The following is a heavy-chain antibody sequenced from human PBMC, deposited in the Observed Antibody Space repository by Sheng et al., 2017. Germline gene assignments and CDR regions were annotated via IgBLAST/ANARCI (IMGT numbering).Heavy chain of an antibody. CDR3: ARDRVVPAAPTNWYFDL. CDR1: GFTFSSYE. CDR2: ISSSGSTI. Sequence: EVQLVESGGGLVQPGGSLRLSCAASGFTFSSYEMNWVRQAPGKGLEWVSYISSSGSTIYYADSVKGRFTISRDNAKNSLYLQMNSLRAEDTAVYYCARDRVVPAAPTNWYFDLWGRGTLVTVSS. V-gene: IGHV3-48*03. D-gene: IGHD2-2*01. J-gene: IGHJ2*01.